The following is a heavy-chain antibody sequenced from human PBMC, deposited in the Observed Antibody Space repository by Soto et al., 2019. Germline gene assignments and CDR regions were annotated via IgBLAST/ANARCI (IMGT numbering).Heavy chain of an antibody. J-gene: IGHJ6*02. D-gene: IGHD3-3*01. CDR2: SYWGDDK. CDR1: GFLLGTSGVG. V-gene: IGHV2-5*02. Sequence: SGPTLVNPTHPLTLTFTFSGFLLGTSGVGVGWIRQPPGKALESLTLSYWGDDKRYSLSLKFRLTITKDTSKNQLGLTITNMDPVDTATYYCARTYYDFWSGYRADYYYGMDVWGQGTTVTVSS. CDR3: ARTYYDFWSGYRADYYYGMDV.